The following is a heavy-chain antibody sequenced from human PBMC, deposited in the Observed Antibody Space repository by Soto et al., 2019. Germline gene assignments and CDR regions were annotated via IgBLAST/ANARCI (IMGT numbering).Heavy chain of an antibody. CDR1: GYSFTDYH. CDR3: ARGDSTDCSKGVCSFFYNHDMDV. Sequence: QVQLVQSGAEVKKPGASVKVSCKASGYSFTDYHIHWVRQAPGQGLEWLGRINPKSGGTSTAQKFQGWVTMTTDPSISTASMELTRLTSDDTAIYYCARGDSTDCSKGVCSFFYNHDMDVWGQGPTVTVAS. J-gene: IGHJ6*02. V-gene: IGHV1-2*04. CDR2: INPKSGGT. D-gene: IGHD2-8*01.